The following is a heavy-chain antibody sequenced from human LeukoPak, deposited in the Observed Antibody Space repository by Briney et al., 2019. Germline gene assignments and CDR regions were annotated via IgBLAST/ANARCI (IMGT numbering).Heavy chain of an antibody. CDR3: AREVAGTRFDY. CDR2: IYYSGST. CDR1: GGSISSYY. D-gene: IGHD6-19*01. V-gene: IGHV4-59*01. Sequence: SETLSLTCTVSGGSISSYYWSWNRQPPGKGLEWIGYIYYSGSTNYNPSLKSRVTISVDTSKNQFSLKLSSVTAADTAVYYCAREVAGTRFDYWGQGTLVTVSS. J-gene: IGHJ4*02.